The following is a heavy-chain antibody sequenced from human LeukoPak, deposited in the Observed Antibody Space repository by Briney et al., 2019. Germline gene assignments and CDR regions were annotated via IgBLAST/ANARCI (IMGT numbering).Heavy chain of an antibody. CDR1: GVTFSSYS. Sequence: GGSLRLSCAASGVTFSSYSMSWVRQAPGQGLEWMAWISAYNGHTNYAQKLQGRVTLTTDTSTVTAYMELRSLKSDDTAAYYXAXXPNYYDSSGYYQFDYWGQGTLVTVSS. J-gene: IGHJ4*02. V-gene: IGHV1-18*04. D-gene: IGHD3-22*01. CDR3: AXXPNYYDSSGYYQFDY. CDR2: ISAYNGHT.